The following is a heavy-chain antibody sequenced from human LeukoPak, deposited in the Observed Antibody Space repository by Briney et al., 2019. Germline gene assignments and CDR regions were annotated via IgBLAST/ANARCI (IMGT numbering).Heavy chain of an antibody. V-gene: IGHV3-48*04. CDR2: ISSSSSTI. D-gene: IGHD3-10*01. CDR3: ARVPSYYYGSGSFDY. Sequence: GGSLRLSCAASGFTFSSNSMNWVRQAPGKGLEWVSYISSSSSTIYYADSVKGRFTISRDNAKNSLYLQMNSLRAEDTAVYYCARVPSYYYGSGSFDYWGQGTLVTVSS. J-gene: IGHJ4*02. CDR1: GFTFSSNS.